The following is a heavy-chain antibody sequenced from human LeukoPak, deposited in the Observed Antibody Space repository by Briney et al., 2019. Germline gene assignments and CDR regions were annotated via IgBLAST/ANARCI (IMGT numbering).Heavy chain of an antibody. CDR2: INPSGGST. CDR3: ARDHVMTMVTTPYYFDY. CDR1: GYTFSSYY. J-gene: IGHJ4*02. D-gene: IGHD4-17*01. V-gene: IGHV1-46*01. Sequence: ASVKVSCKASGYTFSSYYMHWVRQAPGQGLEGMGLINPSGGSTTYAQKFQGRVTLTRDTSTNIVYMELSSLSSDDTAVYYCARDHVMTMVTTPYYFDYWGQGTLVTVSS.